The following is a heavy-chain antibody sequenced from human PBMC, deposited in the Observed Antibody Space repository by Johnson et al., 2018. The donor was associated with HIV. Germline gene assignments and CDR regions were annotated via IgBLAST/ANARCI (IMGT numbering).Heavy chain of an antibody. CDR3: AKGLIMIVFGGGLAHDAFDM. Sequence: QVQLVESGGGLVKPGGSLRLSCAASGFSFSDYYMCWIRQAPGKGLEWISYMSSSGSTIYHAESVKGRFTISRDNAKNSLYLQMNSLRAEDTAVYYCAKGLIMIVFGGGLAHDAFDMWGQGTMVTVSS. J-gene: IGHJ3*02. D-gene: IGHD3-16*01. CDR1: GFSFSDYY. V-gene: IGHV3-11*04. CDR2: MSSSGSTI.